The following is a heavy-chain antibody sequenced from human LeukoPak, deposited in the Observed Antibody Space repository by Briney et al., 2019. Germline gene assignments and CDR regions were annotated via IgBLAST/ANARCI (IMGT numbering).Heavy chain of an antibody. D-gene: IGHD3-10*01. CDR1: GYSFPIYW. CDR3: ARRSTYGSGTNYLFDY. CDR2: IYPGDSDT. V-gene: IGHV5-51*01. Sequence: GASLKISCQGSGYSFPIYWIAWVRQMPGKGLEWMGIIYPGDSDTRYSPSFQGQITISADKSISTAYLQWSSLKASDTAMYYCARRSTYGSGTNYLFDYWGQGTLVTVSS. J-gene: IGHJ4*02.